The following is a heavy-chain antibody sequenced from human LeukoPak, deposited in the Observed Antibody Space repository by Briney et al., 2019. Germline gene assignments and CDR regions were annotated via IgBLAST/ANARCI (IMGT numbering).Heavy chain of an antibody. Sequence: GGSLRLSCAASGFTVSSYYMSWVRQAPDMGLEWVSVLYNGGTTYYADSVKGRFTISRDNSKNTLYLQMSSLRAEDTAVYYCAKGSGYSSGWYTIDFWGQGTLVTVSS. CDR3: AKGSGYSSGWYTIDF. D-gene: IGHD6-19*01. V-gene: IGHV3-53*05. J-gene: IGHJ4*02. CDR2: LYNGGTT. CDR1: GFTVSSYY.